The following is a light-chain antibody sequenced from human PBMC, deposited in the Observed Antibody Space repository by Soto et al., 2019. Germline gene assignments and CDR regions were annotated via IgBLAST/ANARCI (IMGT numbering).Light chain of an antibody. CDR2: EVS. V-gene: IGLV2-8*01. CDR1: SSDVGGYNY. Sequence: QSALTQPPSASGSPGQSVTISCTGTSSDVGGYNYVSWYQQHPGKAPKLMIYEVSKRPSGVPDRFSGSKSDNSASLTDSGLQADDEADYYCSSYAGSNNLVFGGGTKVTVL. J-gene: IGLJ2*01. CDR3: SSYAGSNNLV.